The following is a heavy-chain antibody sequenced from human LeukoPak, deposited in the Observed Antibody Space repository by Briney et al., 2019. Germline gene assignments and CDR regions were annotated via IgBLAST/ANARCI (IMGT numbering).Heavy chain of an antibody. CDR3: ARGVYIAAAQYGY. CDR1: GGSISSYY. Sequence: SETLSLTCTVSGGSISSYYWSWIRQPPGKGLEWIGYIYYSGTTNYNPSLESRVTISVDTSKNQFSLKLSSVTAADTAVYYCARGVYIAAAQYGYWGQGTLATVSS. CDR2: IYYSGTT. V-gene: IGHV4-59*01. D-gene: IGHD6-13*01. J-gene: IGHJ4*02.